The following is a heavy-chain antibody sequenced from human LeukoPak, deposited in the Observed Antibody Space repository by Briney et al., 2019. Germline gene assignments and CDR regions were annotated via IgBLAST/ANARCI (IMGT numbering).Heavy chain of an antibody. CDR2: IYWNSVDV. CDR1: GFTVNDHA. V-gene: IGHV3-9*01. CDR3: AKDVSAGGLDY. D-gene: IGHD6-13*01. Sequence: GGSLRLSCTASGFTVNDHAMHWVRQVPGKGLEWFSGIYWNSVDVGYADSVKGRFTISRDNAKNSLYLQMDNLLPGDSALYFCAKDVSAGGLDYWGRGTLVAVSS. J-gene: IGHJ4*02.